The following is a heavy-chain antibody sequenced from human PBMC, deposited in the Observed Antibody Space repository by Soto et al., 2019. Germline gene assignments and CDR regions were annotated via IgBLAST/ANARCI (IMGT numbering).Heavy chain of an antibody. CDR1: GXTFSNYG. V-gene: IGHV3-7*03. Sequence: LSCSASGXTFSNYGMSWVRQAPGKGLEWVANIKQDGSEKYYVDPVKGRFTISRDNAKNSLYLQMNSLRAEDTAVYYCARDFKYWGQGTLVTVSS. CDR3: ARDFKY. J-gene: IGHJ4*02. CDR2: IKQDGSEK.